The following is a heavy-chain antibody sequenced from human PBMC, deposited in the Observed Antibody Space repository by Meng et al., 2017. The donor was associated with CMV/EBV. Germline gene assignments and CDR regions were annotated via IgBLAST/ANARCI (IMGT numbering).Heavy chain of an antibody. D-gene: IGHD3-3*01. CDR2: MNPNSGNT. Sequence: ASVKVSCKASGYTFTSYDINWVRQATGQGLEWMGWMNPNSGNTGYEQKFQGRVIITRNTSISTAYMELSSRRSEDTAVYYCARRSVVVPAAPWTYYDFWSGYYTEGYYYYGMDVWGQGTTVTVSS. J-gene: IGHJ6*02. V-gene: IGHV1-8*03. CDR3: ARRSVVVPAAPWTYYDFWSGYYTEGYYYYGMDV. CDR1: GYTFTSYD.